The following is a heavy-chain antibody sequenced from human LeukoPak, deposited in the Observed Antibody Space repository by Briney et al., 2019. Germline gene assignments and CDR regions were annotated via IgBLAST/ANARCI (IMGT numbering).Heavy chain of an antibody. D-gene: IGHD3-10*01. CDR2: IYSRGNT. CDR3: AKGYYGSGTYGWFDP. Sequence: SDTLSLTCTVSGASISSSSSYWGWIRQPPGKGLEWLGNIYSRGNTYYKPSLRSRVTISIDTSKNQFSLRLTSVTAADTAVYYCAKGYYGSGTYGWFDPWGQGTLVTVSS. CDR1: GASISSSSSY. J-gene: IGHJ5*02. V-gene: IGHV4-39*07.